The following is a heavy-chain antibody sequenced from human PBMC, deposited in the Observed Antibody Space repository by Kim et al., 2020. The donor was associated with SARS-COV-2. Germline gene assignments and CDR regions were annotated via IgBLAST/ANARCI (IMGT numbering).Heavy chain of an antibody. CDR2: ISSSSSYI. CDR1: GFTFSSYS. J-gene: IGHJ6*02. D-gene: IGHD1-26*01. V-gene: IGHV3-21*01. CDR3: ARVAPPRSVWELPYYYYYNGMEV. Sequence: GGSLRLSCAASGFTFSSYSMNWVRQAPGKGLEWVSSISSSSSYIYYADSVKGRFTISRDNAKNSQYLQMNSLIAEDTAVYYCARVAPPRSVWELPYYYYYNGMEVCGQGTTVTVSS.